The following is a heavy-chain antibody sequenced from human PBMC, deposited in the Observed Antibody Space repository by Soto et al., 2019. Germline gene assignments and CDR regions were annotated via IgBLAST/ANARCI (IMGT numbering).Heavy chain of an antibody. D-gene: IGHD2-15*01. CDR1: GGTFSSYA. V-gene: IGHV1-69*01. J-gene: IGHJ6*02. CDR2: IIPIFGTA. CDR3: ARVPDIVVVVAAYGYYGMDV. Sequence: QVQLVQSGAEVKKPGSSVKVSCKASGGTFSSYAISWVRQAPGQGLEWMGGIIPIFGTANYAQKFQGRVTSTADESTSTAYMELSSLRSEDTAVYYCARVPDIVVVVAAYGYYGMDVWGQGTTVTVSS.